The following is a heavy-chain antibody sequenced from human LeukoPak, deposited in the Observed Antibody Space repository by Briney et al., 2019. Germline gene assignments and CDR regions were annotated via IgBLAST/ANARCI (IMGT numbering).Heavy chain of an antibody. D-gene: IGHD3-22*01. CDR2: ITPTSSYI. V-gene: IGHV3-21*01. CDR1: GFTFSSFT. J-gene: IGHJ4*02. CDR3: VRLRRSSATGGYYYYYGH. Sequence: PGGSLRPSCGASGFTFSSFTMNWVRQAPGKGLEWVSSITPTSSYIYYAHSVRGRFTISRDNAKNSLFLQMDSLSAEDTAVYYCVRLRRSSATGGYYYYYGHWGQEILVTVSS.